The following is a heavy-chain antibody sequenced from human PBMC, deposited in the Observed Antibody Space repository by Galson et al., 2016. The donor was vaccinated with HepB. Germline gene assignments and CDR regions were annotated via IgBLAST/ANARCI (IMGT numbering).Heavy chain of an antibody. CDR2: INGTGNTI. V-gene: IGHV3-11*01. CDR3: ARDEQLFRHFDWPGAFDF. J-gene: IGHJ3*01. D-gene: IGHD3-9*01. CDR1: GFTFSDYS. Sequence: SLRLSCAASGFTFSDYSMTWIRQAPGKGLEWVAHINGTGNTIFYADSVKGRVTVLRDNAKKSVYLQMNNLRVEDTAFYYCARDEQLFRHFDWPGAFDFWGRGTVVTVSS.